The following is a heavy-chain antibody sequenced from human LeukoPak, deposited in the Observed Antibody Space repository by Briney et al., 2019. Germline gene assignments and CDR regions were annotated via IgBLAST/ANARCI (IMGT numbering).Heavy chain of an antibody. V-gene: IGHV3-66*01. CDR2: IYSGGST. D-gene: IGHD2-15*01. CDR3: ARVLRYCSRGSCYGDYYYYYMDV. Sequence: PGGSLRLSCAASGFTVSSNYMSWVRQAPGKGLEWVSVIYSGGSTYYADSVKGRFTISRDNSKNTLYLQMNSLRAEDTAVYYCARVLRYCSRGSCYGDYYYYYMDVWGKGTTVTISS. CDR1: GFTVSSNY. J-gene: IGHJ6*03.